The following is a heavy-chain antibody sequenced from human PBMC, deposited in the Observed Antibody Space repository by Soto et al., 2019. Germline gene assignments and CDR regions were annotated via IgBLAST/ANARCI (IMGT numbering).Heavy chain of an antibody. J-gene: IGHJ4*02. CDR3: ARGGVDYYDSSGYYFSPYYFDY. V-gene: IGHV4-30-2*01. CDR2: IYHSGST. D-gene: IGHD3-22*01. CDR1: GGSISSGGYS. Sequence: SETLSLTCAVSGGSISSGGYSWSWIRQPPGKGLEWIGYIYHSGSTYYNPSLKSRVTISVDRSKNQFSLKLSSVTAADTAVYYCARGGVDYYDSSGYYFSPYYFDYWGQGTLITVSS.